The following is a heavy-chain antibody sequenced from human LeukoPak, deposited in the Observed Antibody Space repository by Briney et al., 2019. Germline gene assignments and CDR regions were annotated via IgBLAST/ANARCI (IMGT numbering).Heavy chain of an antibody. D-gene: IGHD1-26*01. J-gene: IGHJ4*02. V-gene: IGHV3-21*01. Sequence: GGSLRLSCAASGFTFSSYSMNWVRQAPGKGLEWVSSISGSSSYIYYADSVKGRFTISRDNAKNSLYLQMNSLRAGDTAVYYCAKVLVSRYSGKRDFDYWGRGTLVTVSS. CDR2: ISGSSSYI. CDR1: GFTFSSYS. CDR3: AKVLVSRYSGKRDFDY.